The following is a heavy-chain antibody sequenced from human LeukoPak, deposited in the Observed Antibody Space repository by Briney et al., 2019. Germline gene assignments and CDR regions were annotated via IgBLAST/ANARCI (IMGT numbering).Heavy chain of an antibody. Sequence: ASVKVSCKASGYTFTSYDINWVRQATGQGLEWMGWMNPNSGNTGYARKFQGRVTMTRNTSISTAYMELSSLRSEDTAVYYCAATSIRMVQRIIYYGKDVWGQGTTVTVSS. CDR1: GYTFTSYD. V-gene: IGHV1-8*01. CDR3: AATSIRMVQRIIYYGKDV. CDR2: MNPNSGNT. D-gene: IGHD3-10*01. J-gene: IGHJ6*02.